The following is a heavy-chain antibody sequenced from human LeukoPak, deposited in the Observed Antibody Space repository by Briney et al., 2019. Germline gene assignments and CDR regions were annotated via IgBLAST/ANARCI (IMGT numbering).Heavy chain of an antibody. V-gene: IGHV3-66*02. CDR2: IYSGGST. CDR1: GFTVNSNY. CDR3: ARGASLYSSGWYYAY. J-gene: IGHJ4*02. D-gene: IGHD6-19*01. Sequence: GGSLRLSCAASGFTVNSNYMSWVRQAPGKGLEWVSVIYSGGSTYYADSVKGRFTISRDNSKNTLYLQMNSLKAEDTAVYYCARGASLYSSGWYYAYWGQGTLVTVSS.